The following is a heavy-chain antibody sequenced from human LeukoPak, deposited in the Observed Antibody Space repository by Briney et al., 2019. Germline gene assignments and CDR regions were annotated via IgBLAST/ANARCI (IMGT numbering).Heavy chain of an antibody. CDR1: GFTFSSYA. D-gene: IGHD2-2*01. Sequence: GSLRLSCAASGFTFSSYAMSWVRQAPGKGLEWVSAISGSGGSTYYADSVKGRFTISRDNSKNTLYLQMNSPRAEDTAVYYCAKSTSIVVVPAALDYWGQGTLVTVSS. J-gene: IGHJ4*02. CDR3: AKSTSIVVVPAALDY. CDR2: ISGSGGST. V-gene: IGHV3-23*01.